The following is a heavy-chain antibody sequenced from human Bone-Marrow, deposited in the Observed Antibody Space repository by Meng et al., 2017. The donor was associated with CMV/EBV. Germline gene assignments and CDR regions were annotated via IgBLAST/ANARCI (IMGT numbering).Heavy chain of an antibody. D-gene: IGHD5-18*01. CDR1: GFTVSSNY. CDR3: ARVGQLRYADY. CDR2: IYSGGST. J-gene: IGHJ4*02. Sequence: LSLTCAASGFTVSSNYMSWVRQAPGKGLEWVSVIYSGGSTYYADFVKGRFTISRDNSKNTLYLQMNGLRAEDTAVYYCARVGQLRYADYWGQGTLVTVSS. V-gene: IGHV3-53*01.